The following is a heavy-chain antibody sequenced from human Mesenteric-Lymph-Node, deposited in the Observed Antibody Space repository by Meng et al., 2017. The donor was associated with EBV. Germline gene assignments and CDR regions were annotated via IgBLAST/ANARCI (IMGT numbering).Heavy chain of an antibody. D-gene: IGHD2-21*01. CDR2: IYYSGST. CDR3: ARDRDIVVPRGFDP. Sequence: QLPLPGSGPGLVKPSATLSLTCTASGGSISSSSSYWGWIRQPPGKGLEWIGNIYYSGSTYYNPSLKSRLTVSVDTSKNQFSLKLSSVTAADTAMYYCARDRDIVVPRGFDPWGQGTLVTVSS. J-gene: IGHJ5*01. V-gene: IGHV4-39*07. CDR1: GGSISSSSSY.